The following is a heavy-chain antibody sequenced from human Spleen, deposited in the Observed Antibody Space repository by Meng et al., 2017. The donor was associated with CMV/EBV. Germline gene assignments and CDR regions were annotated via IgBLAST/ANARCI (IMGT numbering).Heavy chain of an antibody. D-gene: IGHD4-17*01. CDR2: IKPNGGGT. J-gene: IGHJ6*02. Sequence: ASVKVSCKASGYTFRDYYIHWVRQAPGQGLEWLGWIKPNGGGTNYAQKFQGRVTMTRDTSISKAYMELRGLKSDDTAVYYCARVLALPTVTTRYYYGMDVWGQGTTVTVSS. CDR3: ARVLALPTVTTRYYYGMDV. CDR1: GYTFRDYY. V-gene: IGHV1-2*02.